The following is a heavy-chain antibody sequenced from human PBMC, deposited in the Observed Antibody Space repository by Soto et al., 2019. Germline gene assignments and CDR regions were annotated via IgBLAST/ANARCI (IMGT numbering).Heavy chain of an antibody. CDR2: ISYDGSNK. CDR3: AKDLGHDILTGSVLYGAYYYYYGMDV. V-gene: IGHV3-30*18. CDR1: GFTFSSYG. Sequence: GGSLRLSCAASGFTFSSYGMHWVRQAPGKGLEWVAVISYDGSNKYYADSVKGRFTISRDNSKNTLYLQMNSLRAEDTAVYYCAKDLGHDILTGSVLYGAYYYYYGMDVWGQGTTVTVSS. D-gene: IGHD3-9*01. J-gene: IGHJ6*02.